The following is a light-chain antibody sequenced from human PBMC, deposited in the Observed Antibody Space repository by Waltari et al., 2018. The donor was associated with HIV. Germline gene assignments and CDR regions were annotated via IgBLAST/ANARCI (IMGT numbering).Light chain of an antibody. Sequence: QSALTQPAPVSGSHGQSLTLSCTGSRPDFGTYNHSSWSQQHPSTAPTPLFYEVTKRPAGFSNRCSGAKSGNTASLTISGLQAEDEAAYYCCSYTSTTTSILFAGGTKLTVL. J-gene: IGLJ2*01. CDR2: EVT. CDR1: RPDFGTYNH. V-gene: IGLV2-14*01. CDR3: CSYTSTTTSIL.